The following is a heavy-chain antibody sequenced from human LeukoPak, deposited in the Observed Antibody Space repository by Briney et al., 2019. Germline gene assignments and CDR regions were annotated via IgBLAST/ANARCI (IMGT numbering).Heavy chain of an antibody. Sequence: SGPTLVNPTQTLTLTCTFSGFSLSTSGVGAGWIRQPPGKALEWLALIYWNDDKRYSPSLKSRLTITKDTSKNQVVLTMTNMDPVDTATYYCALGYCSSTSCYNPYFDYWGQGTLVTVSS. CDR3: ALGYCSSTSCYNPYFDY. J-gene: IGHJ4*02. CDR2: IYWNDDK. V-gene: IGHV2-5*01. D-gene: IGHD2-2*02. CDR1: GFSLSTSGVG.